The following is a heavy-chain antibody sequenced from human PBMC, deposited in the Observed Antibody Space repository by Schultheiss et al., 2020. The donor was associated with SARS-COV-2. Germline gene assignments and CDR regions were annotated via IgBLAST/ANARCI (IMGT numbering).Heavy chain of an antibody. D-gene: IGHD6-19*01. V-gene: IGHV3-30*04. CDR2: ISYDGSNK. CDR3: AKDPNSSGWPYYYYYGMDV. J-gene: IGHJ6*02. Sequence: GESLKISCAASGFTFSSYAMHWVRQAPGKGLEWVAVISYDGSNKYYADSVKGRFTISRDNSKNTLYLQMNSLRAEDTAVYYCAKDPNSSGWPYYYYYGMDVWGQGTTVTVSS. CDR1: GFTFSSYA.